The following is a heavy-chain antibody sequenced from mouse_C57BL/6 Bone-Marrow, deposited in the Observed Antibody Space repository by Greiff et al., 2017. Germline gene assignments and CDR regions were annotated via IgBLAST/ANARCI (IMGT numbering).Heavy chain of an antibody. CDR2: ISSGSSTI. CDR3: AMSSTWYYDV. J-gene: IGHJ1*03. Sequence: EVMLVESGGGLVKPGGSLKLSCAASGFTFSDYGMHWVRQAPEKGLEWVAYISSGSSTIYYADTVKGRFTISRDTAKNTLFLQMTSLRSEDTAMYYCAMSSTWYYDVWGTGTTVTVSS. V-gene: IGHV5-17*01. D-gene: IGHD1-1*01. CDR1: GFTFSDYG.